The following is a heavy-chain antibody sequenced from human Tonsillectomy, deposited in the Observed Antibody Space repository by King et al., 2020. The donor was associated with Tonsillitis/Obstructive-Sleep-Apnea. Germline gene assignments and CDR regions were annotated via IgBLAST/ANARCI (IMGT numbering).Heavy chain of an antibody. J-gene: IGHJ3*02. Sequence: QLVQSGAEVKKPGASVKVSCKASGYTFISYGISWVRQAPGQRLSRMGWVSAYNVNTNCGQKFQGGVTMTSDTSTSTAYLELRSLRSDDTAVYYCARSYCGGDCPGDAFDIWGQGTMVTVSS. CDR3: ARSYCGGDCPGDAFDI. CDR2: VSAYNVNT. D-gene: IGHD2-21*01. CDR1: GYTFISYG. V-gene: IGHV1-18*01.